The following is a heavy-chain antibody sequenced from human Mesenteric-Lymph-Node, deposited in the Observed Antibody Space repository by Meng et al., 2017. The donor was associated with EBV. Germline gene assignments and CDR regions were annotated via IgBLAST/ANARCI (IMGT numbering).Heavy chain of an antibody. Sequence: VQPAEAGGRRGRPGEARCLSCELSGFTFSSYAMHWVRQAAGKGLEWVAVISDDENNRYYADSVKGRFTISRDNSKNTLFIQMNNLRVDDSAVYYCVRGPWNNWGQGTLVTVSS. J-gene: IGHJ4*02. CDR2: ISDDENNR. D-gene: IGHD1/OR15-1a*01. V-gene: IGHV3-30*14. CDR3: VRGPWNN. CDR1: GFTFSSYA.